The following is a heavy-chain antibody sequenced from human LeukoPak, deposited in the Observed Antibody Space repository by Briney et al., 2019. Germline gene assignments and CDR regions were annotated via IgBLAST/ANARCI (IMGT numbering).Heavy chain of an antibody. V-gene: IGHV3-33*01. CDR2: IWYDGSNK. J-gene: IGHJ3*02. Sequence: GRSLRLSCAASGVTFSSYAMHWVRQAPGKGLEWVAAIWYDGSNKYYADSVKGRFTISRDNSKNTLYLQMNSLRAEDTAVYYCAREPYCSGGSCYRNAFDIWGRGTMVTVSS. CDR3: AREPYCSGGSCYRNAFDI. CDR1: GVTFSSYA. D-gene: IGHD2-15*01.